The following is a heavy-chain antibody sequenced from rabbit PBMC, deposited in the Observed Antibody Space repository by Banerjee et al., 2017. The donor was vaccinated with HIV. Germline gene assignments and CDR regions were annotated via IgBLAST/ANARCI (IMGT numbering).Heavy chain of an antibody. D-gene: IGHD4-1*01. CDR1: GFSFSGGYD. Sequence: QEQLEESGGDLVKPEGSLTLTCTASGFSFSGGYDMCWVRQAPGKGLEWTACIYAGSSGSTYYATWAKGRFTISKTSSTTVTLQMTSLTAADTATYFCARYSDAWGSFNLWGPGTLVTVS. CDR2: IYAGSSGST. CDR3: ARYSDAWGSFNL. V-gene: IGHV1S45*01. J-gene: IGHJ4*01.